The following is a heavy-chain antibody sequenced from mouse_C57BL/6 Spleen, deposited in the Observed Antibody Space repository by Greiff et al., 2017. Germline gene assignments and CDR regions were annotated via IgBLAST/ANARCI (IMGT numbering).Heavy chain of an antibody. CDR2: IDPSDSYT. Sequence: VQLQQPGAELVMPGASVKLSCKASGYTFTSYWMHWVKQRPGQGLEWIGEIDPSDSYTNYNQKFKGKSTLTVDKSSSTAYMQISSLTSEDSAVYYCASSYYGSSYAMDYWGQGTSVTVSS. CDR1: GYTFTSYW. V-gene: IGHV1-69*01. CDR3: ASSYYGSSYAMDY. J-gene: IGHJ4*01. D-gene: IGHD1-1*01.